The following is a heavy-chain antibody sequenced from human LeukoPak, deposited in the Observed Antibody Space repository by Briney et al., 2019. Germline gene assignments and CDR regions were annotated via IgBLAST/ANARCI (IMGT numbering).Heavy chain of an antibody. J-gene: IGHJ6*02. CDR1: GFTVSSNY. CDR3: AKSGGSGPAYGMDV. CDR2: IYSGGST. V-gene: IGHV3-53*01. D-gene: IGHD6-25*01. Sequence: GGSLRLSCAASGFTVSSNYMSWVRQAPGKGLEWVSVIYSGGSTYYADSVKGRFTISRDNSKNTVHLQMNSLRAEDTAVYYCAKSGGSGPAYGMDVWGQGTTVTVSS.